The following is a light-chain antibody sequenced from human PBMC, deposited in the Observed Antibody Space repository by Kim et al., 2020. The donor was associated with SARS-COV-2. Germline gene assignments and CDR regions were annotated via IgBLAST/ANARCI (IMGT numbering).Light chain of an antibody. CDR1: ASVSVRY. Sequence: PGQGATLSCRASASVSVRYFAWYQQKPGQAPRLLIYGASSRATGIPERFSGSGSGTEFTLTISRLEPEDFAVYYCQQYGRSPSGTFGQGTRLEIK. J-gene: IGKJ5*01. CDR2: GAS. V-gene: IGKV3-20*01. CDR3: QQYGRSPSGT.